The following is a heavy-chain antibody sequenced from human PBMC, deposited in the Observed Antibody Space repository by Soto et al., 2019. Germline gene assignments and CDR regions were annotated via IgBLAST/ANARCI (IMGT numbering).Heavy chain of an antibody. V-gene: IGHV3-23*01. CDR1: GVTFSIYA. D-gene: IGHD3-22*01. Sequence: AGSLRLSCAASGVTFSIYAMSWVRQAPGEGLEWVSTISHRSATTYYADSVKGRFTVSRDNSKNTLYLQMNSLRAEDTAVYYCARQIVELIPYFDHWGKGRLVTVSS. CDR2: ISHRSATT. J-gene: IGHJ4*02. CDR3: ARQIVELIPYFDH.